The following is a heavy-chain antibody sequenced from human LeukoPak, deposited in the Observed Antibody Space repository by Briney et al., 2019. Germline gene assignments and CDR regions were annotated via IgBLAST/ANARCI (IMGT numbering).Heavy chain of an antibody. D-gene: IGHD3-22*01. CDR2: VNPSGGST. V-gene: IGHV1-46*01. Sequence: GASVKVSCKASGYTFTSYYMHWVRQAPGQGLEWMGIVNPSGGSTSYAQKFQGRVTMTRDTSTSTVYMELSSLRSEDTAVYYCARNRGSGYYLNLNWFDPWGQGTLVTVS. J-gene: IGHJ5*02. CDR3: ARNRGSGYYLNLNWFDP. CDR1: GYTFTSYY.